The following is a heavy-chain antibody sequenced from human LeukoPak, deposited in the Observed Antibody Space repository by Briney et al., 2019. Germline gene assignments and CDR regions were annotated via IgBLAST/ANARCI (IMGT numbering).Heavy chain of an antibody. CDR2: ISGSGGST. Sequence: AGGSLRLSCAASGFTFSSYAMSWVRQAPGKGLEWVSAISGSGGSTYYADSVKGRFTISRDNSKNTLYLQMNSLRAEDTAVYYCAKEGYGDYVFTHTDYWGQGTLVTVSS. D-gene: IGHD4-17*01. J-gene: IGHJ4*02. CDR1: GFTFSSYA. V-gene: IGHV3-23*01. CDR3: AKEGYGDYVFTHTDY.